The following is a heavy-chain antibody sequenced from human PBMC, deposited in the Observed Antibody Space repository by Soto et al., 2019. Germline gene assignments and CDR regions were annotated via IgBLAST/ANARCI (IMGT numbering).Heavy chain of an antibody. J-gene: IGHJ4*02. Sequence: GESLKISCAASGFTFSSYAMSWVRQAPGKGLEWVSAISGSGGSTYYADSVKGRFTISRDNSKNTLYLQMNSLRAEDTAVYYCAKDSGYYDSSGYYYDDWGQGTLVTVSS. CDR2: ISGSGGST. CDR1: GFTFSSYA. CDR3: AKDSGYYDSSGYYYDD. V-gene: IGHV3-23*01. D-gene: IGHD3-22*01.